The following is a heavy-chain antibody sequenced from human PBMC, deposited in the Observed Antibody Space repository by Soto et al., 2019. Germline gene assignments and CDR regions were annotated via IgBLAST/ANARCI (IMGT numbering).Heavy chain of an antibody. CDR2: IIPIFGTT. J-gene: IGHJ1*01. V-gene: IGHV1-69*13. D-gene: IGHD1-26*01. Sequence: GASVKVSCKASGGTFNTYPFSWLRQAPGQGLEWMGSIIPIFGTTHYAQSFQGRLTITADQSSTTTYMELRSLTSHDTALYYCARIPRYSFPTSDPLDNWGQGTLVTVS. CDR1: GGTFNTYP. CDR3: ARIPRYSFPTSDPLDN.